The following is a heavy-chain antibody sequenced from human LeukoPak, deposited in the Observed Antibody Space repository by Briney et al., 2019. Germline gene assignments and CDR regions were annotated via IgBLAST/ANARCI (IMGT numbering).Heavy chain of an antibody. V-gene: IGHV3-23*01. CDR2: ISGSGGST. D-gene: IGHD3-22*01. CDR3: AKPAVSSGYYWFDY. CDR1: GFTFSNAW. J-gene: IGHJ4*02. Sequence: GGSLRLSCAASGFTFSNAWMSWVRQAPGKGLEWVSAISGSGGSTYYADSVKGRFTISRDNSKNTLYLQMNSLRAEDTAVYYCAKPAVSSGYYWFDYWGQGTLVTVSS.